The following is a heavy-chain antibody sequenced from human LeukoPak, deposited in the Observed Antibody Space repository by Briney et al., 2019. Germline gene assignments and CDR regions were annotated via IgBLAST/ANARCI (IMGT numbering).Heavy chain of an antibody. V-gene: IGHV3-30*04. J-gene: IGHJ4*02. D-gene: IGHD5-24*01. CDR2: ISYDGSNE. CDR1: GFTFSSYV. CDR3: AKGFDGYSRQSDY. Sequence: GRSLRLSCAASGFTFSSYVMHWVRQAPGKGLEWVAIISYDGSNEYYADSVKGRFTISRDNSKNTLYLQMNSLRAEDTAVYYCAKGFDGYSRQSDYWGQGTLVTVSS.